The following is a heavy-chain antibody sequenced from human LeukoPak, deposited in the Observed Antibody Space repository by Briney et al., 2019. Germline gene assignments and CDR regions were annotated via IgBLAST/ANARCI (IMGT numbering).Heavy chain of an antibody. V-gene: IGHV4-34*01. J-gene: IGHJ6*03. Sequence: SETLSLTCAVYGGSFSGYYWSWIRQPPGKGLEWIGEINHSGSTNYNPSLKSRVTISVDTSKNQFSLKLSSVTAADTAVYYCARGLGYSSSFMDVWGKGTTVTVSS. D-gene: IGHD6-13*01. CDR1: GGSFSGYY. CDR3: ARGLGYSSSFMDV. CDR2: INHSGST.